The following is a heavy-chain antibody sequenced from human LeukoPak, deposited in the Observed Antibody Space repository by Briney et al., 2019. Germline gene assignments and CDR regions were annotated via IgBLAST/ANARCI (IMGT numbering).Heavy chain of an antibody. D-gene: IGHD1-26*01. CDR3: AKGRIVGETTFDY. CDR2: INSDGSSK. Sequence: GGSLRLSCAASGFTFSSYWMHWVRQAPGKGLVWVSRINSDGSSKDYADSVKGRFTISRDNAKNTLYLQMNSLRAEDTAVYFCAKGRIVGETTFDYWGQGTLVTVSS. CDR1: GFTFSSYW. J-gene: IGHJ4*02. V-gene: IGHV3-74*01.